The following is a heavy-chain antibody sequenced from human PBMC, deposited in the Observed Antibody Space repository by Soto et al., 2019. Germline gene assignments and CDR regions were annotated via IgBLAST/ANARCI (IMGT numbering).Heavy chain of an antibody. Sequence: SETLSLTCTVSGDSIGSGNKYWSRIRQAPGKGLEWIGYIFSSGTTYYNPSLKSRLTMSLDTSQNQFSLKLNSVTAADTAVYFCARVPSPFDFYYAMDVWGQGTTVTVSS. V-gene: IGHV4-30-4*02. CDR3: ARVPSPFDFYYAMDV. J-gene: IGHJ6*02. CDR1: GDSIGSGNKY. CDR2: IFSSGTT. D-gene: IGHD3-16*01.